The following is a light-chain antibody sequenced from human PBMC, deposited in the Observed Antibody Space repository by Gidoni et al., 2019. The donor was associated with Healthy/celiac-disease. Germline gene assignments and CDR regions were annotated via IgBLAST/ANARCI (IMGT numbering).Light chain of an antibody. J-gene: IGLJ1*01. CDR1: SSNIGAGYD. CDR3: QSYDSSLSGPFYV. CDR2: GNS. V-gene: IGLV1-40*01. Sequence: QSVLTQPPSVSGAPGQRVTISCTGSSSNIGAGYDVHWYQQLPGTAPNRLIYGNSNRPSGVPDRFSGSKSGTSASLAITGLQAEDEADYYCQSYDSSLSGPFYVFGTGTKVTVL.